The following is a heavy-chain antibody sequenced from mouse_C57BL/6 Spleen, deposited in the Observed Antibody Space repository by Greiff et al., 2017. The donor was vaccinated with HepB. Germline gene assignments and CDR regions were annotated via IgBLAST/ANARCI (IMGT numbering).Heavy chain of an antibody. J-gene: IGHJ2*01. CDR3: AGRTITWGLFDY. D-gene: IGHD2-4*01. CDR1: GYTFTSYT. Sequence: QVQLQQSGAELARPGASVKMSCKASGYTFTSYTMHWVKQRPGQGLEWIGYINPSSGYTKYNQKFKDKATLTAAKSSSTAYMQLSSLTSEDSAVYYCAGRTITWGLFDYWGQGTTLTVSS. V-gene: IGHV1-4*01. CDR2: INPSSGYT.